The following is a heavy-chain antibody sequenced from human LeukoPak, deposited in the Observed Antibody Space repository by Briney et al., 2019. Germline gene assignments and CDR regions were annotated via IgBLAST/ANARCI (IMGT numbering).Heavy chain of an antibody. CDR2: NYYSGTT. Sequence: PSETLSLTCTVSGGSISSYSWSWIRQPPGRGLEWIGYNYYSGTTNYNPSLKSRVTISIDKSKNQFSLKLNSVTAADTAVYYCARVPSNSGFWFDPWGQGTLVTVSS. J-gene: IGHJ5*02. D-gene: IGHD3-3*02. CDR1: GGSISSYS. CDR3: ARVPSNSGFWFDP. V-gene: IGHV4-59*01.